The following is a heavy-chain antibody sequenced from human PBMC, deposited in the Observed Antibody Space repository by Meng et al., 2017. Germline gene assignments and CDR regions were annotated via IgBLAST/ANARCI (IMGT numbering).Heavy chain of an antibody. CDR1: GLRFVVAG. D-gene: IGHD6-13*01. CDR3: ATGAAAADH. V-gene: IGHV3-15*02. CDR2: IERKSDGGTI. J-gene: IGHJ4*02. Sequence: ESGGALVKPGGSLRLSGVASGLRFVVAGLSWLRQAPGKGLEWVGRIERKSDGGTISYAAPVKGRFTISRDDSKNTLYLQMDSLINEDTAVYFCATGAAAADHWGQGTLVTVSS.